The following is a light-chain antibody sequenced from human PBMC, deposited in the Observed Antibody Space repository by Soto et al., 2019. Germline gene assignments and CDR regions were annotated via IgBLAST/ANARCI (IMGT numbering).Light chain of an antibody. Sequence: EIVMTQSHATLSVSPGERATLSCRASQTFSTNLAWYQQKPGQAPRLLIYDASTRAAGIPVRFRGSGSGTEFTLTISSLQSEDSAVYYCQQYKNWRALTFGGGTKVDIK. CDR1: QTFSTN. V-gene: IGKV3-15*01. CDR3: QQYKNWRALT. J-gene: IGKJ4*01. CDR2: DAS.